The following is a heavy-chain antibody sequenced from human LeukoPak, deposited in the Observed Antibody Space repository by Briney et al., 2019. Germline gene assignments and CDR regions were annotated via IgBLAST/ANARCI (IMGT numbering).Heavy chain of an antibody. V-gene: IGHV1-46*01. J-gene: IGHJ4*02. Sequence: ASVKVSCKASGYTFTSYYMHWVRQAPGQGLEWMGIINPSGGSTSYAQKFQGRVTMTRDTSTSTVYMELSSLRSEDTAVYYCAAGTTDYYDSSGYPPLNYWGQGTLVTVSS. D-gene: IGHD3-22*01. CDR2: INPSGGST. CDR3: AAGTTDYYDSSGYPPLNY. CDR1: GYTFTSYY.